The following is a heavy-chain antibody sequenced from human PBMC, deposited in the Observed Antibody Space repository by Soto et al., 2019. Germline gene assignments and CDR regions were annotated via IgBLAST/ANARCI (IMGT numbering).Heavy chain of an antibody. CDR2: IPYDGINK. Sequence: QVQLVESGGGVVQPGTSLRLSCVASGFTFSKFDMHWIRQTPDKRLQWVAFIPYDGINKYYTGSVKGRFTVSRDNSKSTVSLQMNNLGLEDTATYFCARGDQYDILLRYYAMDVWGLGTTVTISS. CDR3: ARGDQYDILLRYYAMDV. CDR1: GFTFSKFD. D-gene: IGHD2-15*01. V-gene: IGHV3-30-3*01. J-gene: IGHJ6*02.